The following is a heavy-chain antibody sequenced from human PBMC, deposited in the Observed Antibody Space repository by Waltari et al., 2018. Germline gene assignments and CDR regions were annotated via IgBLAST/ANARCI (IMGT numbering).Heavy chain of an antibody. Sequence: EVQLAESGGGLVQPGGSLRLPCAAAGFSFSSYWMSWVRQAPRKGLEWVANIKEDGSEKDYVDSVKGRFTISRDNAKKSLYLQMNSLRAEDTAVYYCAREGAGGFDQWGQGTLVSVSS. D-gene: IGHD3-10*01. J-gene: IGHJ4*02. V-gene: IGHV3-7*01. CDR1: GFSFSSYW. CDR2: IKEDGSEK. CDR3: AREGAGGFDQ.